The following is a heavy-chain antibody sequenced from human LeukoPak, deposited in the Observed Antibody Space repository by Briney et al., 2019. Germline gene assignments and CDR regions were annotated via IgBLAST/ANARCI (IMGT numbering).Heavy chain of an antibody. J-gene: IGHJ6*04. CDR2: ISGSSSYI. V-gene: IGHV3-21*04. CDR3: AKGYSNAWSAPDV. D-gene: IGHD4-11*01. Sequence: GGSLRLSCAASGFTFSSYSMNWVRLAPGKGLEWVSSISGSSSYIYYADSVKGRFTISRDNANNSLYLQMNSLRAEDTAIYYCAKGYSNAWSAPDVWGKGTTVTVSS. CDR1: GFTFSSYS.